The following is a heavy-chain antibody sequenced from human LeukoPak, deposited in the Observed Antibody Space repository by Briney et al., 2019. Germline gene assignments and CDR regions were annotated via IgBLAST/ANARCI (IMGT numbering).Heavy chain of an antibody. Sequence: PGGSLRLSCAASGFTFISYSMNWVRQAPGKGLEWVSSISSSSSYIYYADSVKGRFTISRDNAKNSLNLQMNSLRAEDTAVYYCARDSDRAIVVVRRFEFDIWGQGTMVTVSS. CDR3: ARDSDRAIVVVRRFEFDI. CDR1: GFTFISYS. CDR2: ISSSSSYI. V-gene: IGHV3-21*01. J-gene: IGHJ3*02. D-gene: IGHD3-22*01.